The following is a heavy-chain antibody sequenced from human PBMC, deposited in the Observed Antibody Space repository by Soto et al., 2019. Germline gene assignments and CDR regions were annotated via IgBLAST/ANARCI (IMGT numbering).Heavy chain of an antibody. J-gene: IGHJ4*02. CDR3: VKRPLLVAPT. CDR2: IDNGGNT. Sequence: QLLLQESGPGLVKPSETLSLTCTVSGRTFSINADFWYLAWIRQPPGKGLEWIGSIDNGGNTYYNPPLKSRVIISADTSKNQFSLSLNSVTAADTAVYYCVKRPLLVAPTWGQGILVTVSS. V-gene: IGHV4-39*01. D-gene: IGHD2-21*01. CDR1: GRTFSINADF.